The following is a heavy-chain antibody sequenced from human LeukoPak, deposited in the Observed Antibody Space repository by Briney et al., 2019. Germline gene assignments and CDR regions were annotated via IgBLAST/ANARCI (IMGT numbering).Heavy chain of an antibody. CDR1: GYTFTSSG. CDR2: ISAYNGNT. D-gene: IGHD2-2*02. CDR3: ASGYCSSTSCHRTDYYYYGMDV. V-gene: IGHV1-18*01. Sequence: ASVKVSCKASGYTFTSSGISWVRQAPGQGLEWMGWISAYNGNTNYAQKLQGRVTMTTDTSTSTAYMELRSLRSDDTAVYYCASGYCSSTSCHRTDYYYYGMDVWGQGTTVTVSS. J-gene: IGHJ6*02.